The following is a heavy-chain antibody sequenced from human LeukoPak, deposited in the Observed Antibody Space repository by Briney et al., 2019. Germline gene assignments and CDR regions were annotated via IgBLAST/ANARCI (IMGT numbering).Heavy chain of an antibody. V-gene: IGHV1-2*02. J-gene: IGHJ4*02. CDR2: INPNSGGT. CDR3: ARGPLWFGELENPFY. Sequence: GASVKVSCKASGYIFTGYYMHWVRQAPGQGLEWMGWINPNSGGTNYAQKFQGRVTMTRDTSISTAYMELSRLRSDDTAVYYCARGPLWFGELENPFYWGQGTLVTVSS. CDR1: GYIFTGYY. D-gene: IGHD3-10*01.